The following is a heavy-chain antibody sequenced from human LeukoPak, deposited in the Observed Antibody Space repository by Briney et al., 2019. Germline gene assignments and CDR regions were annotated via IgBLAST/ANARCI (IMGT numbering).Heavy chain of an antibody. J-gene: IGHJ5*01. CDR1: GFTVSSNY. Sequence: PGGSLRLSCAASGFTVSSNYMNWVRQAPGKGLEWVSGIYVDGTTYYADSVKGRFTISRDNSGNTLFLQMNSLRVEDTAVYYCARISAYDDSWGQGTLVTVSS. CDR3: ARISAYDDS. D-gene: IGHD3-3*01. CDR2: IYVDGTT. V-gene: IGHV3-53*01.